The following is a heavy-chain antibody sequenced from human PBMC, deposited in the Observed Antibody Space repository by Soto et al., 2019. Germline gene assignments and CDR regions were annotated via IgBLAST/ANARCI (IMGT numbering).Heavy chain of an antibody. J-gene: IGHJ6*02. Sequence: SVKVSCKASGGTFSSYAISWVRQAPGQGLEWMGGIIPIFGTANYAQKFQGGVTITADESTSTAYMELSSLRSEDTAVYYCAGPNPGIAAAGGMDVWGQGTTVTVSS. CDR3: AGPNPGIAAAGGMDV. D-gene: IGHD6-13*01. CDR1: GGTFSSYA. V-gene: IGHV1-69*13. CDR2: IIPIFGTA.